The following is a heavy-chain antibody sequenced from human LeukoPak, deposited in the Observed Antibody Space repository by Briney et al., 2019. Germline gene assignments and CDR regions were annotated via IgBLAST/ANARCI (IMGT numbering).Heavy chain of an antibody. V-gene: IGHV1-69*01. Sequence: SVKVSCKASGGTFSSYAISWVRQAPGQGLEWMGGINPIFGTANYAQKFQGRVTITADESTSTAYMELSSLRSEDTAVYYCARVGEHVGEFDYWGQGTLVTVSS. D-gene: IGHD3-16*01. CDR2: INPIFGTA. J-gene: IGHJ4*02. CDR3: ARVGEHVGEFDY. CDR1: GGTFSSYA.